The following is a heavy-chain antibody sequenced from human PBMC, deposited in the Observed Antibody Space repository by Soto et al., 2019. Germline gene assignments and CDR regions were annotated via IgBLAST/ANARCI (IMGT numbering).Heavy chain of an antibody. CDR2: IIPILGIA. CDR1: GGTFSSYT. CDR3: ARLLPSRVAAPYYFDY. J-gene: IGHJ4*02. Sequence: QVQLVQSGAEVKKPGSSVKVSCKASGGTFSSYTISWVRQAPGQGLEWMGRIIPILGIANYAQKFQGRVTITXXKXTXXAYMELSSLRSEDTAVYYCARLLPSRVAAPYYFDYWGQGTLVTVSS. V-gene: IGHV1-69*02. D-gene: IGHD2-15*01.